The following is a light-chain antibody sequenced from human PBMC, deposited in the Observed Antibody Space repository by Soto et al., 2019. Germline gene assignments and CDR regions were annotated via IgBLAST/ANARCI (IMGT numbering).Light chain of an antibody. Sequence: DIQMTQSPSSLSASVGDRVTITCRASQSISSYLNWYRQKPGKAPNLLIYSASNLQSGVPFRFSGSGSGTDFTLTISSLQSDDFAVYYCQQYNNWPLTFGGGTKVDIK. CDR2: SAS. V-gene: IGKV1-39*01. J-gene: IGKJ4*01. CDR3: QQYNNWPLT. CDR1: QSISSY.